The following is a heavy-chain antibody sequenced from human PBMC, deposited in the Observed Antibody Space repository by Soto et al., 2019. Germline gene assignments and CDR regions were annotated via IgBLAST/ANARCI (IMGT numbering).Heavy chain of an antibody. CDR3: ATGPGITMIVYDY. Sequence: ASVKASSKVSGYTHTEISMHWVRQAPGKGLEWMGGFDPEDGETIYAQKFQGRVTMTEDTSTDTAYMELSSLRSEDTAVYYCATGPGITMIVYDYWSQGTLVTV. CDR1: GYTHTEIS. D-gene: IGHD3-22*01. V-gene: IGHV1-24*01. CDR2: FDPEDGET. J-gene: IGHJ4*02.